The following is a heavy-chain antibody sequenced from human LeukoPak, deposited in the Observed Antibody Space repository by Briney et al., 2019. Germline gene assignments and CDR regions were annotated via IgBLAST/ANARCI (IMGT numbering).Heavy chain of an antibody. CDR3: AVEGTLLGGDYY. Sequence: ASVKVSCKTSGYTFNDHDINWVRQVTGQGLEWMGWMNPDSGNADYVHKFQGRVTMTRNSFTSTAYLELSSLSSDDTAVYYCAVEGTLLGGDYYWGQGTLVTVSS. CDR1: GYTFNDHD. J-gene: IGHJ4*02. CDR2: MNPDSGNA. D-gene: IGHD3-3*01. V-gene: IGHV1-8*01.